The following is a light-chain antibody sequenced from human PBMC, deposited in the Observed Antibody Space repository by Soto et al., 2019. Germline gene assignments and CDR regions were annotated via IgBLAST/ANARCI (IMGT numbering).Light chain of an antibody. V-gene: IGLV2-14*03. J-gene: IGLJ1*01. CDR1: SSDVGGYNY. Sequence: QPALTQPASVSGSPGQSSTISCTRTSSDVGGYNYVSWYQHHPGKAPKLMIFDVSDRPSGVSNRFSGSKSGNTASLTISGLQPEDEADYYCSSYTTSNTRQIVFGTGTKVTVL. CDR3: SSYTTSNTRQIV. CDR2: DVS.